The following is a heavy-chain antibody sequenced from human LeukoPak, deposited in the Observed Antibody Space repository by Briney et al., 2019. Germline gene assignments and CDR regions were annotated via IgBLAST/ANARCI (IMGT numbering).Heavy chain of an antibody. V-gene: IGHV3-13*01. J-gene: IGHJ4*02. CDR3: AKLTTS. Sequence: GGSLRLSCAASGLTFSSYDMHWVRQAPGKGLEWVSSIGATGDTYYAGSVKGRFTISRENAKKSLYLQMSSLRVEDTAVYYCAKLTTSWGQGTLVTVSS. CDR2: IGATGDT. CDR1: GLTFSSYD. D-gene: IGHD4-11*01.